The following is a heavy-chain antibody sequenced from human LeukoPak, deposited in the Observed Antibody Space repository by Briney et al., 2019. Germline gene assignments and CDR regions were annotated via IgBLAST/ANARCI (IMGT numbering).Heavy chain of an antibody. J-gene: IGHJ4*02. V-gene: IGHV3-23*01. CDR3: ATIYDLWFGELSDDFDY. Sequence: GGSLRLSSAASGITVSSNYMSWVRQAPGKGLEWVSAISGSGGSTYYADSVKGRFTISRDNSKNTLYLQMNSLRAEDTAVYYCATIYDLWFGELSDDFDYWGQGTLVTVSS. D-gene: IGHD3-10*01. CDR2: ISGSGGST. CDR1: GITVSSNY.